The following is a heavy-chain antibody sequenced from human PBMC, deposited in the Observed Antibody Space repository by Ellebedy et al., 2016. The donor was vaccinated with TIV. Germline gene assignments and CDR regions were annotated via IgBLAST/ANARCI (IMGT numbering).Heavy chain of an antibody. CDR1: GFTFSSYS. D-gene: IGHD5-12*01. CDR3: ARMSSGYGDY. V-gene: IGHV3-21*04. CDR2: ISSSSSYI. J-gene: IGHJ4*02. Sequence: GESLKISCAASGFTFSSYSMNWVRQAPGKGLEWVSSISSSSSYIYYADSVKGRFTISRDNAKNSLYLQMNSLRAEDTAVYYCARMSSGYGDYWGQGTLVTVSS.